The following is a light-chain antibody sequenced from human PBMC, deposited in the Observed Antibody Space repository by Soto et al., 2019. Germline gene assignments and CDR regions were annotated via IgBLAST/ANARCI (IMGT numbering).Light chain of an antibody. CDR2: AAS. V-gene: IGKV1-39*01. J-gene: IGKJ2*01. Sequence: DIQLTQSPSSLSASVGDTVTITCRAGQTVNNYLNWYQHKPGEVPKLLIYAASRLQSGVPSRFSATASGSDFTLTIINLHTEYFGSYYCQQRYTSLQTFGQGTKLEIK. CDR3: QQRYTSLQT. CDR1: QTVNNY.